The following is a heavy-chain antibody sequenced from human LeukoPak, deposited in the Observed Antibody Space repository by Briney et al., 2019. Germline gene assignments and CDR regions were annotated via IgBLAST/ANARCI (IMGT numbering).Heavy chain of an antibody. CDR3: ARNLHPSFDY. J-gene: IGHJ4*02. V-gene: IGHV4-59*01. CDR2: IYYSGTT. Sequence: PSETLSLTCTVSSDSISSYYWSWIRQPPGKGLEWIGYIYYSGTTKYNPSLKSRVTISIDTSKNQFSLKLSSVTAADTAVYYCARNLHPSFDYWGQGTLVTVSS. CDR1: SDSISSYY.